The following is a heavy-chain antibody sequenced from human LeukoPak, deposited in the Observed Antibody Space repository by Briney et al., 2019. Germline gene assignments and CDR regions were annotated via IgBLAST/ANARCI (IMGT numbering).Heavy chain of an antibody. CDR3: TRVGYIDEGIDY. Sequence: GGSLRLSCAASGFTFSSYWMNWARQAPGKGLEWVANIKQDGSKKSYVDSVKGRFTISRDNAKNSLYLQMNSLRAEDTAIYYCTRVGYIDEGIDYWGQGTLVTVSS. CDR2: IKQDGSKK. CDR1: GFTFSSYW. V-gene: IGHV3-7*04. J-gene: IGHJ4*02. D-gene: IGHD5-24*01.